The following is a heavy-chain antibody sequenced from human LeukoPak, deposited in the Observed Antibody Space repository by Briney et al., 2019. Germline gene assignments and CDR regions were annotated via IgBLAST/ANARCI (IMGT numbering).Heavy chain of an antibody. V-gene: IGHV1-18*01. CDR1: GGTFSSYT. CDR2: ISAYNGNT. D-gene: IGHD3-10*01. J-gene: IGHJ4*02. CDR3: ARSIRGVIMNY. Sequence: EASVKVSCKASGGTFSSYTISWVRQAPGQGLEWMGWISAYNGNTNYAQKLQGRVTMTTDTSTSTAYTELRSLRSDDTAVYYCARSIRGVIMNYWGQGTLVTVSS.